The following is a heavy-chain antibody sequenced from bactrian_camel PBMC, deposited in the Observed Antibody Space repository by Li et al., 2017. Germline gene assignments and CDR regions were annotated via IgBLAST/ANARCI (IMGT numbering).Heavy chain of an antibody. Sequence: HVQLVESGGGSVQAGGSLTLSCVASGVSTSTNAMGWFRRGVGLDRELVAHLNSVSGATTADSVKGRFTISRDNGMNTLYLEMNSLKPDDTAMYYCAALFWGPASNCYPRQANMDYWGKGTQVTVS. D-gene: IGHD3*01. CDR2: LNSVSGA. CDR1: GVSTSTNA. V-gene: IGHV3S53*01. J-gene: IGHJ7*01.